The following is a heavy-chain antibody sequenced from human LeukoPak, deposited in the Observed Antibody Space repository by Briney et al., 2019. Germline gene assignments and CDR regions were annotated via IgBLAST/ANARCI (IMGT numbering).Heavy chain of an antibody. D-gene: IGHD2-15*01. CDR2: FDPEDGET. CDR1: GYTLTELS. Sequence: ASVKVSCKVSGYTLTELSMHWVRQAPGKGLEWMGGFDPEDGETIYAQKFQGRVTMTEDTSTDTAYMELSSLRSEDTAVYYCARALGYCSGGSCYDDFDYWGQGTLVTVSS. CDR3: ARALGYCSGGSCYDDFDY. J-gene: IGHJ4*02. V-gene: IGHV1-24*01.